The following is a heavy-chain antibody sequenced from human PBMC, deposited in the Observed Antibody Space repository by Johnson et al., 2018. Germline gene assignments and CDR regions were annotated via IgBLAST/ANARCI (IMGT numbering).Heavy chain of an antibody. V-gene: IGHV4-39*01. CDR3: ARSGYAGGAFHI. J-gene: IGHJ3*02. Sequence: QVQLQESGPGLVKPSENLSLTCTVSGGSISSSSDYWGWIRQPPGKGLEWIGSIYHSGSTYYNSSLKSRVTISVDPSKNQFSLKLSSVTAADTAVYYRARSGYAGGAFHIWGQGTMVTVSS. CDR2: IYHSGST. D-gene: IGHD2-15*01. CDR1: GGSISSSSDY.